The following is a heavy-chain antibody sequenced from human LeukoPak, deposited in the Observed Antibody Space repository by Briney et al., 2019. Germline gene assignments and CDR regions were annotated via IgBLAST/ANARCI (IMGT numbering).Heavy chain of an antibody. Sequence: SETLSLTCTVSGGSISSYYWSWIRQPPGKGLEWIAYIYYSGNTNYNPSLKSRVTISIDTSKNRFSLKLSSVTAAETAVYYCARHVPHSEDYFDYWGQGTLVTVSS. CDR1: GGSISSYY. CDR3: ARHVPHSEDYFDY. V-gene: IGHV4-59*08. CDR2: IYYSGNT. J-gene: IGHJ4*02. D-gene: IGHD3-3*02.